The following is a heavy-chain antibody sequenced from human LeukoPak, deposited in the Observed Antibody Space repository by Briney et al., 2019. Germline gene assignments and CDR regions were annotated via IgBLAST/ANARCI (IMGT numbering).Heavy chain of an antibody. Sequence: PSETLSLTCTVSGGSISSSSYYWGWIRQPPGKGLEWIGSIYYSGSTYYNPSLKSRVTISVDTSKNQFSLKLSSVTAADTAVYYCAHYCSSTSCDKDYWGQGTLVTVSS. J-gene: IGHJ4*02. V-gene: IGHV4-39*01. CDR1: GGSISSSSYY. D-gene: IGHD2-2*02. CDR2: IYYSGST. CDR3: AHYCSSTSCDKDY.